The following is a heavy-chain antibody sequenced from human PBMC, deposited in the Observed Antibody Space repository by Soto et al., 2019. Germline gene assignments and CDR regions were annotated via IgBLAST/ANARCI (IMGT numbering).Heavy chain of an antibody. J-gene: IGHJ6*02. CDR2: ISHSGSA. CDR1: GGSISETTW. CDR3: QLTPGGLFIMDV. Sequence: PSETLSLTCTVSGGSISETTWWSWVRQPPGKGLEWIGDISHSGSANYNPSLKSRVTMSVDRSKNQISLILTSVTAADTAVYYCQLTPGGLFIMDVWGQVTTVPVSS. V-gene: IGHV4-4*02. D-gene: IGHD6-25*01.